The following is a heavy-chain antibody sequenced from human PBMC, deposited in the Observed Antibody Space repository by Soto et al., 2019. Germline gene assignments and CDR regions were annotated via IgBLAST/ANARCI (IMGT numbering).Heavy chain of an antibody. D-gene: IGHD3-16*01. Sequence: QVQLVESGGGVVQPGRSLRLSCAASGFTFSSYGMHWVRQAPGKGLEWVAVIWYDGSNKYYADSVKGRFTISRDNSKNTLYLQMNGLRAEDAAVYYGAGGGDSDYWGQGTLVTVSS. CDR1: GFTFSSYG. V-gene: IGHV3-33*01. J-gene: IGHJ4*02. CDR2: IWYDGSNK. CDR3: AGGGDSDY.